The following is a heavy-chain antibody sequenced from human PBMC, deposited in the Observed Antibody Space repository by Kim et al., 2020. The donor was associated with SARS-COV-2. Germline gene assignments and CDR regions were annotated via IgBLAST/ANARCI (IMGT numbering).Heavy chain of an antibody. D-gene: IGHD3-16*01. CDR1: GFTFSSYW. V-gene: IGHV3-74*01. J-gene: IGHJ6*02. CDR3: ARDLRLYGLYYYYGMDV. CDR2: INSDGSST. Sequence: GGSLRLSCAASGFTFSSYWMHWVRQAPGKGLVWVSRINSDGSSTSYADSVKGRFTISRDNAKNTLYLQMNSLRAEDTAVYYCARDLRLYGLYYYYGMDVWGQGTTVTVSS.